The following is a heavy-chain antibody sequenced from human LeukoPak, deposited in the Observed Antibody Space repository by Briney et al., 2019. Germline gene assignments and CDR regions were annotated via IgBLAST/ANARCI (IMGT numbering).Heavy chain of an antibody. V-gene: IGHV3-7*01. D-gene: IGHD3-3*01. Sequence: PGGSLRLSCAASGFTVSSNYMSWVRQAPGKGLEWVANIKQDGSEKYYVDSVKGRFTISRDNAKNSLYLQMNSLRAEDTAVYYCARDRLGFLEWLPHDAFDIWGQGTMVTVSS. CDR3: ARDRLGFLEWLPHDAFDI. J-gene: IGHJ3*02. CDR2: IKQDGSEK. CDR1: GFTVSSNY.